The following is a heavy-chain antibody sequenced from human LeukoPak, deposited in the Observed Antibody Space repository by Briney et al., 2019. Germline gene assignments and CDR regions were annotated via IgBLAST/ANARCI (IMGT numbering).Heavy chain of an antibody. D-gene: IGHD6-6*01. CDR2: INSDGGEG. V-gene: IGHV3-7*03. CDR3: ARSSYSSSSSV. Sequence: GGSLRLSCAVSGFTFSGFWMSWSRQAPGKGLEWAASINSDGGEGYYADVVKGRFTISRDNAKNSLYLQINSLRAEDTAVYYCARSSYSSSSSVWGQGTMVTVSS. CDR1: GFTFSGFW. J-gene: IGHJ3*01.